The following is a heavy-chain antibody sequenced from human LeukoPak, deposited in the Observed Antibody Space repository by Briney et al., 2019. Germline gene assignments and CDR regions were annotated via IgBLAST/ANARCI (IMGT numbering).Heavy chain of an antibody. D-gene: IGHD3-22*01. J-gene: IGHJ4*02. CDR3: ARGTYYYDSSGYYPPDY. CDR1: GGSISSYY. V-gene: IGHV4-59*12. Sequence: NPSETLSLTCTVSGGSISSYYWSWIRQPPGKGLEWIGYIYYSGSTNYNPFLKSRVTISVDTSKNQFSLKLSSVTAADTAVYYCARGTYYYDSSGYYPPDYWGQGTLVTVSS. CDR2: IYYSGST.